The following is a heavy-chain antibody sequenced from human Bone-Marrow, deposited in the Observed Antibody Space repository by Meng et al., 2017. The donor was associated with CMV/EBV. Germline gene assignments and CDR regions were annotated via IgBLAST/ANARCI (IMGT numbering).Heavy chain of an antibody. V-gene: IGHV1-58*01. CDR3: ATGPDYYYVWGSYRDDAFDI. CDR1: GFTFTSSA. CDR2: IVVGSGNT. Sequence: SVKVSCKASGFTFTSSAVQWVRQARGQRLEWIGWIVVGSGNTNYAQKFKERVTITRDMSTSTAYRELSSLGSEDTAVYYCATGPDYYYVWGSYRDDAFDIWGQGTMVTVSS. D-gene: IGHD3-16*02. J-gene: IGHJ3*02.